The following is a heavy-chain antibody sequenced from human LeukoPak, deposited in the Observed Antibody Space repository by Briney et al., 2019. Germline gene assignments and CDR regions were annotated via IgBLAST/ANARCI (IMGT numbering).Heavy chain of an antibody. V-gene: IGHV3-23*01. J-gene: IGHJ4*02. Sequence: GGSLRLSCAASGFTFSSYGMSWVRQAPGKGLEWVSAISGSGGSTYYADSVKGRFTISRDNSKNTLYLQMNSLRAEDTAVYYCAKRPSRTVAVPAAIHFDYWGQGTLVTVSS. CDR3: AKRPSRTVAVPAAIHFDY. D-gene: IGHD2-2*01. CDR1: GFTFSSYG. CDR2: ISGSGGST.